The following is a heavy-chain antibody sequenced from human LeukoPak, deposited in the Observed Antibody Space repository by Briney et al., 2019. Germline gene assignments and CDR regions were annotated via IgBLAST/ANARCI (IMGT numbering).Heavy chain of an antibody. J-gene: IGHJ4*02. V-gene: IGHV1-46*01. CDR1: GYTFTSYY. CDR2: INPSGGST. D-gene: IGHD4-17*01. CDR3: ARGRTCDYGDYEGCGTDLIDY. Sequence: GASVKVSCKASGYTFTSYYMHWVRQAPGQGLEWMGIINPSGGSTSYAQKFQGRVTMTRDTSTSTVYMELSSLRSDDTAVYYCARGRTCDYGDYEGCGTDLIDYWGQGTLVTVSS.